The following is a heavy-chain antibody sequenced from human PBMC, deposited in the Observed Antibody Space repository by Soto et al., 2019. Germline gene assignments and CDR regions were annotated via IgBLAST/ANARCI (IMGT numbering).Heavy chain of an antibody. D-gene: IGHD1-26*01. CDR3: ATHREGATYYFDY. CDR2: IVVGSGNT. V-gene: IGHV1-58*01. Sequence: QMQLVQSGPEVKKPGTSVKVSCKASTFTFTSSAVQWVRQARGQRLECIGWIVVGSGNTKYAQNFQARVTITRDMSSGTAYLELSSLRSEDTAVYYCATHREGATYYFDYWGQGTLLTVSS. J-gene: IGHJ4*02. CDR1: TFTFTSSA.